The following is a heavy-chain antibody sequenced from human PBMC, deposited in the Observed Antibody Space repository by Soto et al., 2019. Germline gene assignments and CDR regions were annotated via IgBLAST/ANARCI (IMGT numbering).Heavy chain of an antibody. V-gene: IGHV4-31*03. D-gene: IGHD1-26*01. Sequence: QVQLQESGPGLVKPSQTLSLTCTVSGGSISSGGYYWSWIRQHPGKGLEWIGYIYYSGSTYYNPSLMSRVTISVDTSRIQFSLKLSSVTAADMAVYYCAGIYSGSPGGTLRYWGQGTLVTVSS. CDR1: GGSISSGGYY. CDR3: AGIYSGSPGGTLRY. J-gene: IGHJ4*02. CDR2: IYYSGST.